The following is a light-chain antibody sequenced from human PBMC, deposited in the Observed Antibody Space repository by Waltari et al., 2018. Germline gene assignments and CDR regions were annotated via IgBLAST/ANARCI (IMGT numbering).Light chain of an antibody. J-gene: IGKJ5*01. CDR2: GAS. CDR3: QQYGSSIT. V-gene: IGKV3-20*01. Sequence: SWCASQSVRSTYLARYQQEPGPARRLIIYGASSTATSIPDRISGSGAGTDFTYTSRRLEPGDFAVYYCQQYGSSITFGQGTRLEIK. CDR1: QSVRSTY.